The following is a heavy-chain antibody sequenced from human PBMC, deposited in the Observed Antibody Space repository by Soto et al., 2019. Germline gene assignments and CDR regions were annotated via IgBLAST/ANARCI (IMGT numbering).Heavy chain of an antibody. CDR2: ISSSSSYI. V-gene: IGHV3-21*01. CDR1: GFTFSSFS. CDR3: ARWAYYDSSGYYVVPYYGMDV. D-gene: IGHD3-22*01. Sequence: PGGSLRLSCAASGFTFSSFSMNWVRPAPGKGLEWVSSISSSSSYIYYADSVKGRFTISRDNAKNSLYLQMNSLRAEDTAVYYCARWAYYDSSGYYVVPYYGMDVWGQGTTVTVSS. J-gene: IGHJ6*02.